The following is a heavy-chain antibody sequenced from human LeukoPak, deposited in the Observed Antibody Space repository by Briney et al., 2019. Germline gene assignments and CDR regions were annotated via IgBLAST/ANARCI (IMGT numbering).Heavy chain of an antibody. D-gene: IGHD6-6*01. CDR3: ARDDAATARASGMDV. V-gene: IGHV3-21*01. CDR1: GFTFSSYG. Sequence: GGSLRLSCAASGFTFSSYGMHWVRQAPGKGLEWVSYISESSTYIYYAKSVKGRFTISRDNAKNSLYLQMNSLRGEDTAVYYCARDDAATARASGMDVWGKGTTVTVSS. J-gene: IGHJ6*04. CDR2: ISESSTYI.